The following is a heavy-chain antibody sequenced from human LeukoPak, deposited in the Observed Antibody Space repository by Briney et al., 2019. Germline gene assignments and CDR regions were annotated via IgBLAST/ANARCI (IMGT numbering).Heavy chain of an antibody. V-gene: IGHV4-59*01. J-gene: IGHJ5*02. Sequence: PSETLSLTCTVSGGSISSYYWSWIRQPPGKGLEWIGYIYYSGSTNYNPSLKSRVTISVDTSKNQFSLKLSSVTAADTAVYYCAREYYYAENWFDPWGQGTLVTVSS. CDR1: GGSISSYY. D-gene: IGHD3-10*01. CDR2: IYYSGST. CDR3: AREYYYAENWFDP.